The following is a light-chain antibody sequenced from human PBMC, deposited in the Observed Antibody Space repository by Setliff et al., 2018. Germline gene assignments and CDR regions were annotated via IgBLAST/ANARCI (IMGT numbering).Light chain of an antibody. J-gene: IGLJ3*02. CDR3: QTWATGIQV. Sequence: QPVLTQSPSASASLGASVKLTCTLSSGHSSYAIAWHQQQPEKGPRYLMKVNIDGSHTKGDGIPDRFSGSSSGAERHLIISSLQSEDEADYYCQTWATGIQVFGGGTKGTVL. V-gene: IGLV4-69*01. CDR2: VNIDGSH. CDR1: SGHSSYA.